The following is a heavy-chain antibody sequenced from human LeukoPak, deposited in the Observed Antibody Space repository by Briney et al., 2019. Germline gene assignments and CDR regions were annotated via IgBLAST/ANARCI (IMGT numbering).Heavy chain of an antibody. CDR1: GGSISSYY. J-gene: IGHJ6*03. V-gene: IGHV4-59*01. CDR3: ARHSSSWYGYYYYCYMDV. D-gene: IGHD6-13*01. Sequence: PSETLSLTCTVSGGSISSYYWSWIRQPPGKGLEWIGYIYYSGGTNYNPSLKSRVTISVDTSKNQFSLKLSSVTAADTAVYYCARHSSSWYGYYYYCYMDVWGKGSTVTVSS. CDR2: IYYSGGT.